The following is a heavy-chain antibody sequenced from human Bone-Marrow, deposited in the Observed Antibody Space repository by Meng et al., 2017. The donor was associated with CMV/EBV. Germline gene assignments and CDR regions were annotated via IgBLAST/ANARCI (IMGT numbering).Heavy chain of an antibody. CDR3: ARVYSSSSKFDY. Sequence: GESLKISCKGSGYSLSSYWIAWVRQMPGKGLEWMGVIYPDDSDTRYSPSFQGHVTISADKSISTAYLQWSSLKASDTAMYYCARVYSSSSKFDYWGQGTLATVSS. CDR1: GYSLSSYW. CDR2: IYPDDSDT. D-gene: IGHD6-6*01. J-gene: IGHJ4*02. V-gene: IGHV5-51*01.